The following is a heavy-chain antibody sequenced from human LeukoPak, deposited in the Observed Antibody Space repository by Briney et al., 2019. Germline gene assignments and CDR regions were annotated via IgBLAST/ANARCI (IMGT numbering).Heavy chain of an antibody. D-gene: IGHD2-2*01. CDR1: GYSFTSYW. CDR2: IDSSDSYT. CDR3: ARSAAIVVVPAASHWYFDL. J-gene: IGHJ2*01. V-gene: IGHV5-10-1*01. Sequence: GGSLQISCKGSGYSFTSYWISWVRQMPGKGLVWMGRIDSSDSYTNYSPSFQGHVTISADKSISTAYLQWSSLKASDTAMYYCARSAAIVVVPAASHWYFDLWGRGTLVTVSS.